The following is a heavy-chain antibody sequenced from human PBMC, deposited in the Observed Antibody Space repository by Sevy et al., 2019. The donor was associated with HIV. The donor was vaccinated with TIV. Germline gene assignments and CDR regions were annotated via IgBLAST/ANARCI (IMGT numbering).Heavy chain of an antibody. Sequence: SETLSLTCTVSGGSISSYYWSWIRQPPGKGLEWIGYIYYSGSTNYNPSLKSRVTISVDTSKNQFSLKLSSVTAADTAVYYCASSYQYYYYGVDVWGQGTTVTVSS. CDR2: IYYSGST. V-gene: IGHV4-59*01. J-gene: IGHJ6*02. CDR1: GGSISSYY. CDR3: ASSYQYYYYGVDV.